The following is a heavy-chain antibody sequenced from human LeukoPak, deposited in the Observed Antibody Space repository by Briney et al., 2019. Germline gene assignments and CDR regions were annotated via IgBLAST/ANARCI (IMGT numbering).Heavy chain of an antibody. CDR1: GYSISSGYY. Sequence: SETLSLTCTVSGYSISSGYYWGWIRQPPGKGLEWIGSIYHSGSTYYNPSLKSRVTISVDTSKNQFSLKLSSVTAADTAVYYCARDNYYYYYMDVWGKGTTVTVSS. CDR2: IYHSGST. CDR3: ARDNYYYYYMDV. V-gene: IGHV4-38-2*02. J-gene: IGHJ6*03.